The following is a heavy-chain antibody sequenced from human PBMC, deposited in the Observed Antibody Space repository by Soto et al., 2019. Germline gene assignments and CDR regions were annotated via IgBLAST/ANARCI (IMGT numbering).Heavy chain of an antibody. D-gene: IGHD3-22*01. CDR1: GGSISSGDYY. CDR3: ARDSSGYSKGHWFDP. J-gene: IGHJ5*02. V-gene: IGHV4-30-4*01. Sequence: LSLTCTVSGGSISSGDYYWSWIRQPPGKGLEWIGYIYYSGSTYYNPSLKSRVTISVDTSKNQFSLKLSSVTAADTAVYYCARDSSGYSKGHWFDPWGQGTLVTVSS. CDR2: IYYSGST.